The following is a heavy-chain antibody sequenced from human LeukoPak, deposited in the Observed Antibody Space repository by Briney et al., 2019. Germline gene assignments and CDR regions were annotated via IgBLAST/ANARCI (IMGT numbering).Heavy chain of an antibody. CDR2: IIPIFGTA. Sequence: SVKVSCKASGGTFISYAISWVRQAPGQGLEWMGGIIPIFGTANYAQKFQGRVTITADESTSTAYMELSSLRSEDTAVYYCARDHSTFYAWFDPWGQGTLVTVSS. CDR1: GGTFISYA. J-gene: IGHJ5*02. V-gene: IGHV1-69*13. CDR3: ARDHSTFYAWFDP. D-gene: IGHD2/OR15-2a*01.